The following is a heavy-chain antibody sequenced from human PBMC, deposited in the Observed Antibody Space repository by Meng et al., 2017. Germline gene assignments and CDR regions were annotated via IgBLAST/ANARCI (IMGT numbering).Heavy chain of an antibody. Sequence: VHTASGVQRPVPAVMISCKAPGSAVPDHLLPCVRRAPGQGLEWMGRINPKSGDTHYAQRFQGRVTMTGDTSISTAYMELSGLRSDDTAMYYCAXDEDISAAGKLFGDYWGQGTLVTVSS. CDR2: INPKSGDT. J-gene: IGHJ4*02. CDR3: AXDEDISAAGKLFGDY. CDR1: GSAVPDHL. D-gene: IGHD6-13*01. V-gene: IGHV1-2*06.